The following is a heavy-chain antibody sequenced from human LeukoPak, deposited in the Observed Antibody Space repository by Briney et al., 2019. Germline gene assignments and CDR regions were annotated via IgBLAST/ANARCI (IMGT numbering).Heavy chain of an antibody. J-gene: IGHJ4*02. CDR3: ARAPAAIYFDY. V-gene: IGHV3-64*01. Sequence: GGSLRLSCAALGFTFSSYAMPWVRQAPGKGLEYVSAISSNGGSTYYANSVKGRFTISRDNSKNTLYLQMGSLRAEDMAVYYCARAPAAIYFDYWGQGTLVTVSS. CDR1: GFTFSSYA. CDR2: ISSNGGST. D-gene: IGHD2-2*01.